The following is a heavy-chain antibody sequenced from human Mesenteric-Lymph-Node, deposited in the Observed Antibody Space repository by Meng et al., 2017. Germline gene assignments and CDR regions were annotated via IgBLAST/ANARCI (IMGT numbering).Heavy chain of an antibody. V-gene: IGHV4-31*03. CDR2: IHSSGST. D-gene: IGHD3-10*01. CDR3: ARASYGSGSPLGESWFDP. CDR1: GGSISSGGYY. J-gene: IGHJ5*02. Sequence: VPPQACGPGLVKPPTPLPLTCTVSGGSISSGGYYWSWIRQHPGKGLEWIGYIHSSGSTYYNPSLRSRLTISVDTSKNQFSLKLSSVTAADTAVYYCARASYGSGSPLGESWFDPWGQGTLVTVSS.